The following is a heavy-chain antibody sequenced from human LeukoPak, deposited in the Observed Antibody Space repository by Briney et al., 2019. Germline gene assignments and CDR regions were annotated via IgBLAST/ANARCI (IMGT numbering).Heavy chain of an antibody. Sequence: PSETLSLTCAVYGGSFSGYYWSWIRQPPGKGLEWIGEINHSGSTNYNPSLKSRVTISLDTSKNQFSLKLSSVTAADTAVYYCARVWGSSWPYYFDYWGQGTLVTVSS. D-gene: IGHD6-13*01. CDR1: GGSFSGYY. CDR2: INHSGST. J-gene: IGHJ4*02. V-gene: IGHV4-34*01. CDR3: ARVWGSSWPYYFDY.